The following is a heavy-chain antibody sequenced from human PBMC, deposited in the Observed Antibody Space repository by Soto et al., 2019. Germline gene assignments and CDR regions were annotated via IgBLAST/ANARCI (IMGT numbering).Heavy chain of an antibody. Sequence: SETLSLTCTVSGGSISSGGYYWSWIRQHPGKGLEWIGYIYYSGSTYYNPSLKSRVTISVDTSKNQFSLKLSSVTAADTAVYYCARDPVPAAGTNYYYYGMDVWGQGTTVTVSS. V-gene: IGHV4-31*03. J-gene: IGHJ6*02. CDR3: ARDPVPAAGTNYYYYGMDV. D-gene: IGHD2-2*01. CDR2: IYYSGST. CDR1: GGSISSGGYY.